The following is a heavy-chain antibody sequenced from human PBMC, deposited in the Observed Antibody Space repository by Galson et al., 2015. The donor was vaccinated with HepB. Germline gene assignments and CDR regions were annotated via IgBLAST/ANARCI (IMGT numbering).Heavy chain of an antibody. CDR3: VRSSGRPDY. D-gene: IGHD6-19*01. J-gene: IGHJ4*02. CDR1: EFTLSDYW. V-gene: IGHV3-74*01. Sequence: SLRLSCAATEFTLSDYWTHWVRHGPGKGLVWVSRIDNYGSDLIYADSVKGRFTISRDYSKNTVYLQMNSLRAEDTAVYYCVRSSGRPDYWGPGTLVTVSS. CDR2: IDNYGSDL.